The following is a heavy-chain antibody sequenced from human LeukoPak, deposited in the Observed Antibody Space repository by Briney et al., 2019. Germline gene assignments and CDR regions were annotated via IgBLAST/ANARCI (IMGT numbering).Heavy chain of an antibody. CDR2: FDPEDGET. CDR3: ATTPTMVRCCFDY. D-gene: IGHD3-10*01. V-gene: IGHV1-24*01. Sequence: GASVKVPCKVSGYTLTELSMHWVRQAPGKGLEWMGGFDPEDGETIYAQKFQGRVTMTEDTSTDTAYMELSSLRSEDTAVYYCATTPTMVRCCFDYWGQGTLVTVSS. CDR1: GYTLTELS. J-gene: IGHJ4*02.